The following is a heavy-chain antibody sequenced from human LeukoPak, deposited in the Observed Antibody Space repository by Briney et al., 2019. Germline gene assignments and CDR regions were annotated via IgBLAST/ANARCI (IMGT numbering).Heavy chain of an antibody. Sequence: PSETLSLTCTVSGGSISSYYWSWIRQPPGKGLEWIGYIYYSGSTNYNPSLKSRGTISVDTSKNQFSLKLSSVTAADTAVYYCARGAITMVRGVIITAFDYWGQGTLVTVSS. J-gene: IGHJ4*02. CDR3: ARGAITMVRGVIITAFDY. D-gene: IGHD3-10*01. CDR2: IYYSGST. V-gene: IGHV4-59*01. CDR1: GGSISSYY.